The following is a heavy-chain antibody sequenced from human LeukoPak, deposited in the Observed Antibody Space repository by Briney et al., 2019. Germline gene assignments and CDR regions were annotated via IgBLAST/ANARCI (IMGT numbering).Heavy chain of an antibody. V-gene: IGHV4-38-2*02. CDR3: ARGIYSGVFDY. J-gene: IGHJ4*02. D-gene: IGHD5-12*01. CDR2: IYHSGST. CDR1: GYSISSGYY. Sequence: SETLSLTCTVSGYSISSGYYWGWIRPPPGKGLEWIGSIYHSGSTYYNPSLKSRVTISVDTSKNQFSLKLSSVTAADTAVYYCARGIYSGVFDYWGQGTLVTVSS.